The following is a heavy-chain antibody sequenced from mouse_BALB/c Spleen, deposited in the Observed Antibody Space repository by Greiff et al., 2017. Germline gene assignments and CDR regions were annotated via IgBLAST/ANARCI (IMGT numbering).Heavy chain of an antibody. CDR2: INSNGGST. V-gene: IGHV5-6-3*01. Sequence: EVQGVESGGGLVQPGGSLKLSCAASGFTFSSYGMSWVRQTPDKRLELVATINSNGGSTYYPDSVKGRFTISRDNAKNTLYLQMSSLKSEDTAMYYCALYDYDVPFAYWGQGTLVTVSA. D-gene: IGHD2-4*01. CDR1: GFTFSSYG. CDR3: ALYDYDVPFAY. J-gene: IGHJ3*01.